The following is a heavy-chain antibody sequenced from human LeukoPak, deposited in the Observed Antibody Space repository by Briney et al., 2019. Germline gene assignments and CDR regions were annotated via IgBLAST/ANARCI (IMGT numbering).Heavy chain of an antibody. D-gene: IGHD2-21*01. CDR3: ASQPAVIDLDL. J-gene: IGHJ4*02. V-gene: IGHV3-7*01. CDR1: GFTFSSYW. Sequence: PGGSLRLSCAASGFTFSSYWMSWVRQAPGKGLEWVANIKQDGSEKYYVDSVKGRFTISRDNAKNSLFLQMISLRVEDTAVYYCASQPAVIDLDLWGQGILVTVSS. CDR2: IKQDGSEK.